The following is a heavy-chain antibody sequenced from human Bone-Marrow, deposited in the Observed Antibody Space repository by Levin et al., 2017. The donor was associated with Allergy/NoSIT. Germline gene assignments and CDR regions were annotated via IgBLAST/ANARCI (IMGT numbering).Heavy chain of an antibody. CDR2: IYWDDDL. Sequence: SGPTLVKPKQTLTLTCTFSGFSLSTSGVGVGWIRQPPGKALEWLALIYWDDDLRYSPSLQSRLTITKDTSKNQVVLTMTNMAPADTGTYFCAHSQSLRPGLPGYNYGPFVFWGQGTLVIVSS. J-gene: IGHJ4*02. D-gene: IGHD5-18*01. CDR1: GFSLSTSGVG. V-gene: IGHV2-5*02. CDR3: AHSQSLRPGLPGYNYGPFVF.